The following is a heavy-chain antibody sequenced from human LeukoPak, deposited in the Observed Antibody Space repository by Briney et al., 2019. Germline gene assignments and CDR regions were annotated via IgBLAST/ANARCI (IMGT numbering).Heavy chain of an antibody. Sequence: SETLSLTCTVSGGSISSYYWSWIRQPAGKGLEWIGRIDTSGSSNYNLFLKSRVTMSVDTSKKQFSLKLSSVTAADTAVYYCAREGWGSSDHSYYYYMDVWGKGTTVTVSS. J-gene: IGHJ6*03. CDR2: IDTSGSS. V-gene: IGHV4-4*07. CDR1: GGSISSYY. CDR3: AREGWGSSDHSYYYYMDV. D-gene: IGHD6-13*01.